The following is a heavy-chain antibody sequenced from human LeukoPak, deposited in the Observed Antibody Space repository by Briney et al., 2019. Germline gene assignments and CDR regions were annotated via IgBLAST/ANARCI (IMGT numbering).Heavy chain of an antibody. J-gene: IGHJ5*02. CDR2: INYDGSKE. D-gene: IGHD2-2*01. V-gene: IGHV3-30*02. CDR3: AKLSGTSCFLDL. CDR1: GFIFSRFG. Sequence: GGSLRLFCAASGFIFSRFGMHWVRQAPGKGLEWVTFINYDGSKEYYADSVKGRFTISRDNSKNTLYLQMNSLRAGDTAVYYSAKLSGTSCFLDLWGGGTVVTVSS.